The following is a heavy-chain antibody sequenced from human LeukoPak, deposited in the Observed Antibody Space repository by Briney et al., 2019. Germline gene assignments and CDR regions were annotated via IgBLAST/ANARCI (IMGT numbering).Heavy chain of an antibody. J-gene: IGHJ5*02. D-gene: IGHD5-18*01. CDR3: ARMNTAMVLPPGWFDP. CDR2: IYPGDSDT. Sequence: GESLKISCKGSGISFSNYWIGWVRQLPGRGLDWMGIIYPGDSDTRYSPSFQGQVTISADKSISTAYLQWSSLKASDTAMYYCARMNTAMVLPPGWFDPWGQGTLVTVSS. CDR1: GISFSNYW. V-gene: IGHV5-51*01.